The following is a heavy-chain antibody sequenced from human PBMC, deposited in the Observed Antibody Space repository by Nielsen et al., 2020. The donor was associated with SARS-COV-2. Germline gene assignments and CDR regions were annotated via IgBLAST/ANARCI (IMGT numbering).Heavy chain of an antibody. Sequence: GESLKISCAVSGFTFSSYDFNWVRQAPGKGLEWISYISRSGATKFYADSVKGRFTISRDNSKNTLNLQMNSLRAEDTAVYYCASDSNSYNYYYYYGMDVWGQGTTVTVSS. J-gene: IGHJ6*02. D-gene: IGHD2-2*01. CDR3: ASDSNSYNYYYYYGMDV. V-gene: IGHV3-48*03. CDR1: GFTFSSYD. CDR2: ISRSGATK.